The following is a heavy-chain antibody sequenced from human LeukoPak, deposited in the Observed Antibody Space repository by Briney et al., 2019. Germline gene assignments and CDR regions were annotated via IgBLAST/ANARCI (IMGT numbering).Heavy chain of an antibody. CDR1: GGTFSSYA. CDR2: IIPIFGTA. D-gene: IGHD2-2*01. CDR3: ASATLKNGYCSSTSCLNWFDP. V-gene: IGHV1-69*05. Sequence: ASVKVSCKAFGGTFSSYAISWVRQAPGQGLEWMGGIIPIFGTANYAQKFQGRVTITTDESTSTAYMELSSLRSEDTAVYYCASATLKNGYCSSTSCLNWFDPWGQGTLVTVSS. J-gene: IGHJ5*02.